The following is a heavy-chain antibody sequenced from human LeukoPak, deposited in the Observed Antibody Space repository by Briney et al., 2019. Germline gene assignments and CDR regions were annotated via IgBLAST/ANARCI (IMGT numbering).Heavy chain of an antibody. CDR1: GFTFSSYA. Sequence: PGGSLRLSCAASGFTFSSYAMHWVRQAPGKGLEWVAVISYDGSNKYYADSVKGRFTISRDNAKNSLYLQMNSLRAEDTAVYYCARDREDIVVVPAAPHYGMDVWGQGTTVTVSS. CDR2: ISYDGSNK. CDR3: ARDREDIVVVPAAPHYGMDV. J-gene: IGHJ6*02. V-gene: IGHV3-30-3*01. D-gene: IGHD2-2*01.